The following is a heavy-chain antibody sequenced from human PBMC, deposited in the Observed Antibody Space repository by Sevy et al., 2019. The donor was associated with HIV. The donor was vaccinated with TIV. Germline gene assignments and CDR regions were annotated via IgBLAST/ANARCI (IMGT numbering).Heavy chain of an antibody. CDR2: ISYDGSNK. Sequence: GGSLRLSCAASGFTFSNYAMHWVRQAPGKGLEWVAVISYDGSNKYYVDSVRGRFTISRDSSKNTLYLQMNSLRPEDTAVYYCARDLEVYGGWEQTSQGMDVWGQGTTVTVSS. CDR1: GFTFSNYA. J-gene: IGHJ6*02. CDR3: ARDLEVYGGWEQTSQGMDV. V-gene: IGHV3-30-3*01. D-gene: IGHD1-26*01.